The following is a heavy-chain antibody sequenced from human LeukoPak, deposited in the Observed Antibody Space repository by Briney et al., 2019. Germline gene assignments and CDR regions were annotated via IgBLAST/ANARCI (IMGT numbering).Heavy chain of an antibody. Sequence: GGSLRLSRAASGFTFSSYAMHWVRQAPGQGLEYVSAISSNGGSTYYANSVKGRFTISRDNSKNTLYLQMGSLRAEDMAVYYCARGDQFYGSGSYYPPSDYWGQGTLVTVSS. CDR2: ISSNGGST. CDR3: ARGDQFYGSGSYYPPSDY. D-gene: IGHD3-10*01. J-gene: IGHJ4*02. CDR1: GFTFSSYA. V-gene: IGHV3-64*01.